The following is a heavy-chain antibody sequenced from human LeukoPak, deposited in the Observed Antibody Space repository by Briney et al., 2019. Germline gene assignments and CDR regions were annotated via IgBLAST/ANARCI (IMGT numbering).Heavy chain of an antibody. D-gene: IGHD1-26*01. Sequence: GGSLRLSCAASGFTFSAFWMHWVRQAPGKGLVWVSRINSDDSRTTYADSVKGRFTISRDNAKNTLYLQMNSLRAEDTAVYYCAGGSEKVYFDYWGQGTLVTVSS. J-gene: IGHJ4*02. CDR1: GFTFSAFW. CDR3: AGGSEKVYFDY. V-gene: IGHV3-74*01. CDR2: INSDDSRT.